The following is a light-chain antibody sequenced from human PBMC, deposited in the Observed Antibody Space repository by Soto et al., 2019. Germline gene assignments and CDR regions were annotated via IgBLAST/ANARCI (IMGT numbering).Light chain of an antibody. J-gene: IGLJ7*01. CDR1: SSNIGNNY. CDR3: GTWDSSLSAAV. V-gene: IGLV1-51*01. Sequence: QSVLTQPHSVSAAPGQKVTISCSGSSSNIGNNYVSWYQQLPGTAPKLLIYDNNKRPSGIPDRFSGSKSGTSATLGITGLQTGDEADYYCGTWDSSLSAAVFGGGTQLTVL. CDR2: DNN.